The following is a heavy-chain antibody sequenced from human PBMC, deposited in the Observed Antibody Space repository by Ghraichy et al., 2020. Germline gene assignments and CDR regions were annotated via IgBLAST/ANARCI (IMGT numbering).Heavy chain of an antibody. CDR2: ISSTSSYI. D-gene: IGHD3-16*01. Sequence: LSITCAASGFTFSSYSMNWVRQAPGKGLEWVSSISSTSSYIYYADSVKGRFTISRDNARNSLYLQMNSLRAEDTAVYYCARSWGVAQDYYYYYDRDVWGQGTTVTVSS. J-gene: IGHJ6*02. V-gene: IGHV3-21*01. CDR1: GFTFSSYS. CDR3: ARSWGVAQDYYYYYDRDV.